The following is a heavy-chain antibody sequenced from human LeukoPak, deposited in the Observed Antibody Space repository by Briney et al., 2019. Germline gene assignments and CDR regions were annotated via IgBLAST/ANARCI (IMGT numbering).Heavy chain of an antibody. D-gene: IGHD7-27*01. V-gene: IGHV3-11*01. J-gene: IGHJ4*02. CDR1: GFTLSNHY. CDR2: LSQTGSDI. CDR3: TRGHWGLDY. Sequence: GGSLRLSCTASGFTLSNHYMTWIRQAPGKGLEYLSYLSQTGSDIFYADSVEGRFSVSRDNAKNSLYLQMNSLRADDTAVYYCTRGHWGLDYWGQGTLVTVSS.